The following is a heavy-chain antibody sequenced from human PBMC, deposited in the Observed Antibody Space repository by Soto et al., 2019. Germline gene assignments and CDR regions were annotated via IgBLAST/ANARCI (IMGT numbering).Heavy chain of an antibody. D-gene: IGHD2-21*01. CDR2: LSHNEGAT. Sequence: GGSLRLSCAASGFTFSNYAMYWVRQAPGKGLEWVSVLSHNEGATYYADSVKGRFTISRDNSENTLYLQMNNLRAEDTAMYYCVIYRERLKRDLIDFWVQGTLVIVSA. V-gene: IGHV3-23*01. CDR1: GFTFSNYA. CDR3: VIYRERLKRDLIDF. J-gene: IGHJ4*01.